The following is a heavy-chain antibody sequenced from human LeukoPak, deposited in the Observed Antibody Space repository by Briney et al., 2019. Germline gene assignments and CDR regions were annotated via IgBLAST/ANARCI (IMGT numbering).Heavy chain of an antibody. CDR1: GFTFSSYT. J-gene: IGHJ5*02. V-gene: IGHV3-21*01. Sequence: GGSLRFSCAASGFTFSSYTLNWDRKAPGKGLKWVSSITSSSSYIYYADSVKGRFTISRDNAKNSLYLQMNSLRAEDTAVYYCAREIRDSKDRYWFDPWGQGTLVTVSS. CDR2: ITSSSSYI. CDR3: AREIRDSKDRYWFDP. D-gene: IGHD3-10*01.